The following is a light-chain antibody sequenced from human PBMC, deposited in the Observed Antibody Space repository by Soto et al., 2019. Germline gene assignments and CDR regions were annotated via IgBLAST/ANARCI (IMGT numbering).Light chain of an antibody. Sequence: QSALTQPASVSGSPGQSITISCNGTSSDVGGYNYVSWYQQHPGKVPKLMIYEVNNRPSGVSNRFSGSKSGNTASLTISGLQAEDEADYYCSSYTSSSTQVLGGGTKLTVL. CDR2: EVN. V-gene: IGLV2-14*01. J-gene: IGLJ3*02. CDR1: SSDVGGYNY. CDR3: SSYTSSSTQV.